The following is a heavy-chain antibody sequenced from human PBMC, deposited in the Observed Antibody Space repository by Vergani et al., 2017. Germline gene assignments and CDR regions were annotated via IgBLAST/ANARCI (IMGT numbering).Heavy chain of an antibody. D-gene: IGHD3-22*01. CDR2: INNDTGNP. CDR3: AIASYESSCYTNLIWFYP. J-gene: IGHJ5*02. CDR1: GYTFTSCA. V-gene: IGHV7-4-1*02. Sequence: QVQLVQSGSELKKPGASVKVSCKASGYTFTSCAMNCVRRTPGQGFEWMRWINNDTGNPTYSQGFTGRFVFSLDTSVSTAYLQISSLKAADTAVSYCAIASYESSCYTNLIWFYPWGQGPLVTVSS.